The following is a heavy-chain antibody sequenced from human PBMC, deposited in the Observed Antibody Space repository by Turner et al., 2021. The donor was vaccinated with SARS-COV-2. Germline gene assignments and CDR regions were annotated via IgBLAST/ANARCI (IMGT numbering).Heavy chain of an antibody. CDR1: GYTFTAYY. CDR2: ISPHSGDT. CDR3: AREGGSSYDHDTFRM. V-gene: IGHV1-2*07. Sequence: QVHLVQSGAEVRKPGASVKVSCKASGYTFTAYYIHWLRQAPGQGPEWMGCISPHSGDTNYSHKSQGRVTITRDTSINTAYMELSRLRSDDTAVYYCAREGGSSYDHDTFRMWGQGTMVTVSS. J-gene: IGHJ3*02. D-gene: IGHD3-16*01.